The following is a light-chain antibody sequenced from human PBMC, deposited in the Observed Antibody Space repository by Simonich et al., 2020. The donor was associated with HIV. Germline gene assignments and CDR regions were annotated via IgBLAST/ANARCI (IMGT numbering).Light chain of an antibody. CDR2: DAS. V-gene: IGKV3-11*01. CDR1: QSVSSY. Sequence: EVVLTQSPATLSLSPGERATPPCRASQSVSSYLACYQQKTGQAPRLLIYDASTRAPGIPARCRGSGSGTDFTRTISSLEPEDFAVYYCQQRSGWPPITFGQGTRLEIK. J-gene: IGKJ5*01. CDR3: QQRSGWPPIT.